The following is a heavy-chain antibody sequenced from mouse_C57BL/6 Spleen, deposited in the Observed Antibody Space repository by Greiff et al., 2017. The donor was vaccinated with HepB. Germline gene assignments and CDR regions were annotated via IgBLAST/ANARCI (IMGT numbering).Heavy chain of an antibody. D-gene: IGHD2-12*01. J-gene: IGHJ3*01. CDR3: AREGYDGEDWFAY. Sequence: EVQRVESGGGLVKPGGSLKLSCAASGFTFSSYAMSWVRQTPEKRLEWVATISDGGSYTYYPDNVKGRFTISRDNAKNNLYLQMSHLKSEDTAMYYCAREGYDGEDWFAYWGQGTLVTVSA. CDR2: ISDGGSYT. V-gene: IGHV5-4*01. CDR1: GFTFSSYA.